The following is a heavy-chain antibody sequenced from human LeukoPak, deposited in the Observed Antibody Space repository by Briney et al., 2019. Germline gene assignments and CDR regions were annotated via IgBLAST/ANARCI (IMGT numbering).Heavy chain of an antibody. CDR1: GFTFSSYS. Sequence: GGSLRLSCAASGFTFSSYSMNWVRQAPGKGLEWVSSISSSSYIYYADSVKGRFTISRDNAKNSLYLQMNSLRAEDTAVYYCARSSLGGREALGDYWGQGTLVTVSS. CDR2: ISSSSYI. V-gene: IGHV3-21*01. J-gene: IGHJ4*02. D-gene: IGHD3-16*01. CDR3: ARSSLGGREALGDY.